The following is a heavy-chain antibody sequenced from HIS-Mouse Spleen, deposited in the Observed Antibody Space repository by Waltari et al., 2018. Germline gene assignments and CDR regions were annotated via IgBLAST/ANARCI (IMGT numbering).Heavy chain of an antibody. Sequence: QLQLQESGPGLVKPSETLSLTCTVSCGSISSSSYYWGWIRQPPGKGLAWIGSIYYSGSTYYNPSRKSRVTISVDTSKNQFSLNLSSVTAADTAVYYCAREIPYSSSWYDWYFDLWGRGTLVTVSS. CDR1: CGSISSSSYY. D-gene: IGHD6-13*01. V-gene: IGHV4-39*07. CDR3: AREIPYSSSWYDWYFDL. CDR2: IYYSGST. J-gene: IGHJ2*01.